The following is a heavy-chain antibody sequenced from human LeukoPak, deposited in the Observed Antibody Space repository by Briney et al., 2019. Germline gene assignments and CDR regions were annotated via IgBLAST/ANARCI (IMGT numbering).Heavy chain of an antibody. D-gene: IGHD6-13*01. CDR2: IYHSGST. CDR3: ARHNRRQLDWFDP. V-gene: IGHV4-34*01. CDR1: GFTFSSYS. J-gene: IGHJ5*02. Sequence: GSLRLSCAASGFTFSSYSMNWVRQAPGKGLEWIGEIYHSGSTYYNPSLKSRVTISVDTSKNQFSLKLSSVTAADTAVYYCARHNRRQLDWFDPWGQGTLVTVSS.